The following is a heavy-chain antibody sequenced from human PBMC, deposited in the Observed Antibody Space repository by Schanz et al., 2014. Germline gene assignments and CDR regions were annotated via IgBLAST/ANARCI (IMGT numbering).Heavy chain of an antibody. CDR2: ISYDGSKK. J-gene: IGHJ5*02. V-gene: IGHV3-33*08. CDR3: ARPALWFGDNCFDP. CDR1: GFMFSSYG. Sequence: VQLVASGGGLVQPGGSLRLSCAASGFMFSSYGMHWVRQAPGKGLEWVGVISYDGSKKSYADSVKGRFTISGDNAKNTLYLQMNSLRAEDTAVYYCARPALWFGDNCFDPWGQGTLVTVSS. D-gene: IGHD3-10*01.